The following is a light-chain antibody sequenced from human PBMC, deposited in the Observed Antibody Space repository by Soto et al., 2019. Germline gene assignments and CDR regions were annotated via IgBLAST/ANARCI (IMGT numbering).Light chain of an antibody. Sequence: NFMLTQPHSVSESPGKTVTISCTRSSGSIASNYVQWYQQRLGSAPTTVIYEDNQRPSGVPDRFSGSIDSSSNSASLTISGMKTEDEADYYCQSYDSNNHVVFGGGTNLTVL. J-gene: IGLJ2*01. CDR2: EDN. CDR1: SGSIASNY. V-gene: IGLV6-57*04. CDR3: QSYDSNNHVV.